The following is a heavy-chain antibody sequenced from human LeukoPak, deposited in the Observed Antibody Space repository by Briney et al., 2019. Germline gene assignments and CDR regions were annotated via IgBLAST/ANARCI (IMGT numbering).Heavy chain of an antibody. J-gene: IGHJ5*02. CDR3: AREVEPRDTAMVP. Sequence: ASVKVSFKASVYTFTSYDINWVRQATGQGLEWMGWMNPNSGNTGYAQKFQGRVTMTRNTSISTAYMEPSSLRSEDTAVYYCAREVEPRDTAMVPWGQGTLVTVSS. V-gene: IGHV1-8*01. CDR1: VYTFTSYD. D-gene: IGHD5-18*01. CDR2: MNPNSGNT.